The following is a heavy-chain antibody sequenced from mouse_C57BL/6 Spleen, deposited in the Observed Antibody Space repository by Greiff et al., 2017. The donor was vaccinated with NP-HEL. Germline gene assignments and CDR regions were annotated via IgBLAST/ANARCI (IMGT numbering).Heavy chain of an antibody. J-gene: IGHJ4*01. D-gene: IGHD3-2*02. V-gene: IGHV1-69*01. CDR2: IDPSDSYT. CDR3: ARLGAQATLSAMDY. CDR1: GYTFTSYW. Sequence: VQLQQPGAELVMPGASVKLSCKASGYTFTSYWMHWVKQRPGQGLEWIGEIDPSDSYTNYNQKVKGKSTLTVDKSSSTAYMQLSSLTSEDSAVYYCARLGAQATLSAMDYWGQGTSVTVSS.